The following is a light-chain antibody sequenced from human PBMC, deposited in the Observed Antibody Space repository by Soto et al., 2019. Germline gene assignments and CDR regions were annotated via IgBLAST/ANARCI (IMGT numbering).Light chain of an antibody. CDR3: QNWGTGIQV. V-gene: IGLV4-69*01. CDR2: LNSDGSH. CDR1: SGHSSYA. Sequence: QLVLTQSPSASASLGASVKLTCTLSSGHSSYAIAWHQQRPEKGPRYLMKLNSDGSHSKGDGIPDRFSGSSSGAERYLTISSLQSEDEADYYCQNWGTGIQVFGGGTKLTVL. J-gene: IGLJ2*01.